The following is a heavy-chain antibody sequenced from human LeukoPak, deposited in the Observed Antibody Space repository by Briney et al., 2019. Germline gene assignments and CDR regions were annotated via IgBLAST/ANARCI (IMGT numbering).Heavy chain of an antibody. D-gene: IGHD3-22*01. V-gene: IGHV1-18*01. CDR1: GYTFTNYG. CDR2: ISAYNGNT. CDR3: ARDGYRRYYYDSSGREDAFDI. Sequence: ASVKVSCKASGYTFTNYGISWVRQAPGHGLEWMGWISAYNGNTNYAQKLQGRVTMTTDTSTRTVYMELRSLTSDHTAVYYCARDGYRRYYYDSSGREDAFDIWGQGTMVTVSS. J-gene: IGHJ3*02.